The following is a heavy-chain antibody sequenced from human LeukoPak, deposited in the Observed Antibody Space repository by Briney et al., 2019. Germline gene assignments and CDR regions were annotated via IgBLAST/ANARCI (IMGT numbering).Heavy chain of an antibody. CDR2: IIPIFGIP. CDR3: GLSGNYYYYYMDV. CDR1: GGTFRTFA. Sequence: ASVKVSCKASGGTFRTFAISWVRQAPGQGLEWMGGIIPIFGIPDSAQKFQGRLTITADESTTIAYMELSSLRSDDTAIYYCGLSGNYYYYYMDVWGKGTTVTISS. J-gene: IGHJ6*03. D-gene: IGHD6-25*01. V-gene: IGHV1-69*13.